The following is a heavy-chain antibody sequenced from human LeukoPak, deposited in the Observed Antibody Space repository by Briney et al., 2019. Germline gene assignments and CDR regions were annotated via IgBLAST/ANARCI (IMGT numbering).Heavy chain of an antibody. V-gene: IGHV4-4*07. CDR1: GGSISTYY. CDR3: ARDSRVRGNFDY. D-gene: IGHD3-10*01. CDR2: IYTGGST. Sequence: SETLSLTCIVSGGSISTYYWSWIRQPAGKGLEWVGHIYTGGSTNYNPSLKSRVTMSIYTPKNQFSLQLSSVTAADTALYYCARDSRVRGNFDYWGQGTLVTVSS. J-gene: IGHJ4*02.